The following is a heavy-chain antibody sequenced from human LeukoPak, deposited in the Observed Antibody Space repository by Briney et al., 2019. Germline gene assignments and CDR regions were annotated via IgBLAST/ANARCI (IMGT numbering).Heavy chain of an antibody. Sequence: SETLSLTCTVSGGFMSSHYWSWIRQPAGKGLEWIGRVYSNGNTNYNPSLKSRVTISVDTSKNQFSLKLSSVTAADTAVYYCAREIEIWTGNNNFDYWGQGALVTVSS. CDR2: VYSNGNT. J-gene: IGHJ4*02. V-gene: IGHV4-4*07. CDR1: GGFMSSHY. D-gene: IGHD3/OR15-3a*01. CDR3: AREIEIWTGNNNFDY.